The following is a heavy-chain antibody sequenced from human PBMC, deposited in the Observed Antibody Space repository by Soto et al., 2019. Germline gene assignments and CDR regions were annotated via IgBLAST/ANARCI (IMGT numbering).Heavy chain of an antibody. CDR3: ARHSHSASYLWAFDI. D-gene: IGHD1-26*01. CDR1: GYSFTTYW. V-gene: IGHV5-51*01. Sequence: PGESLKISCKGSGYSFTTYWIGWVRQMPGKGLEWMGIIYPDDSDTRYSPSFQGQVTISADKSINTADLQWSSLKASDTAMYYCARHSHSASYLWAFDIWGQGTMVTVSS. CDR2: IYPDDSDT. J-gene: IGHJ3*02.